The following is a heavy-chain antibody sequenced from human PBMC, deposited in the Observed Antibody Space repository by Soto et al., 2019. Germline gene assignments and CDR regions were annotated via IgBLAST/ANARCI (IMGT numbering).Heavy chain of an antibody. D-gene: IGHD3-10*01. CDR1: GFTFSDFA. J-gene: IGHJ6*02. CDR3: AAPRDEYGSGVSWLTYGMDI. V-gene: IGHV3-23*01. Sequence: GGSLRLSCLASGFTFSDFAMTWVRHVPGRGLEWVASLDGAGGSTYYAESVRGRFSISGDNSQNTLFLQMKRLTVDDTAIYYCAAPRDEYGSGVSWLTYGMDIWGQGTTVTVSS. CDR2: LDGAGGST.